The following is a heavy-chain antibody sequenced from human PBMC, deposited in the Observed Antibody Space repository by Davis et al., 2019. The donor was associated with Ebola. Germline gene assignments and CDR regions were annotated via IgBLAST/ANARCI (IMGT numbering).Heavy chain of an antibody. CDR3: ARGWLRSGLDS. V-gene: IGHV6-1*01. J-gene: IGHJ4*02. CDR1: GDRVSTKSTG. CDR2: TYYSSKWYN. D-gene: IGHD5-12*01. Sequence: PSETLSLTCAISGDRVSTKSTGWNWIRQSPSRGLEWLGRTYYSSKWYNDYAVSVKSRITINPDTSKNQFSLQLNSVTPEDTAVYYCARGWLRSGLDSWGQGTLVTVSS.